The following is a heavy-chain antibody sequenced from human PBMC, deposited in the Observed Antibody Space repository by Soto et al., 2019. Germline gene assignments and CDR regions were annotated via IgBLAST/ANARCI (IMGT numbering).Heavy chain of an antibody. Sequence: PSETLSLTCTVSGGSISSGGYYWSWIRQHPGKGLEWIGYIYYSGSTTYNPSLKSRVTISIDTSKNQFSLKLTSATAADTALYYCARDIRGYSRAFDYWGQGALVTVSS. CDR1: GGSISSGGYY. D-gene: IGHD5-18*01. CDR3: ARDIRGYSRAFDY. CDR2: IYYSGST. V-gene: IGHV4-61*08. J-gene: IGHJ4*02.